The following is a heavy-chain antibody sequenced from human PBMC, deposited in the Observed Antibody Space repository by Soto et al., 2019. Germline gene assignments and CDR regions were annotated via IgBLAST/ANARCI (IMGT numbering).Heavy chain of an antibody. D-gene: IGHD2-2*01. Sequence: PGESLKISCKGSGYSFPSYWIGWVRQMPGRGLEWVGIIYPGDSEVRYSPSFRGQVTISADKSINTAYLQWNSLQASDTAIYYCARGTSYYALWGQGTQVTVPS. V-gene: IGHV5-51*01. CDR2: IYPGDSEV. CDR3: ARGTSYYAL. J-gene: IGHJ4*02. CDR1: GYSFPSYW.